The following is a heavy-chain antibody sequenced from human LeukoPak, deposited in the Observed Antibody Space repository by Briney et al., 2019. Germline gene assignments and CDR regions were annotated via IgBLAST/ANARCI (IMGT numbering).Heavy chain of an antibody. CDR2: ISYDGSNK. V-gene: IGHV3-30*18. Sequence: GGSLRLSCAASGFTFSSYSMNWVRQAPGKGLEWVAVISYDGSNKYYADSVKGRFTISRDNSKNTLYLQMNSLRAEDTAVYYCAKLEIVVDDFDYWGQGTLVTVSS. CDR3: AKLEIVVDDFDY. CDR1: GFTFSSYS. J-gene: IGHJ4*02. D-gene: IGHD3-22*01.